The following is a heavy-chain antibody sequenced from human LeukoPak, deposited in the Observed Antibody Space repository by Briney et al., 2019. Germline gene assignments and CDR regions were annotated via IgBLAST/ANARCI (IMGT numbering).Heavy chain of an antibody. J-gene: IGHJ5*02. Sequence: PSETLSLTCAVSGYSISSGYYWGWIRQPPGKGLEWIGSIYHRGSTYYNPSLKSRVTISGDTAKNQFSLKLSSVTATDTAVYYCARTTIFGVVMLAFDPWGQGTLVTVSS. CDR2: IYHRGST. V-gene: IGHV4-38-2*01. CDR3: ARTTIFGVVMLAFDP. CDR1: GYSISSGYY. D-gene: IGHD3-3*01.